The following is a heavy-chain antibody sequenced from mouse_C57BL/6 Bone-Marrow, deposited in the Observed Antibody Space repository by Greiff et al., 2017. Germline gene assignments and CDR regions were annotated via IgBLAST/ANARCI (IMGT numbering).Heavy chain of an antibody. CDR2: IDPSDSYT. D-gene: IGHD2-3*01. CDR3: ARWGMATFDY. J-gene: IGHJ2*01. Sequence: QVQLQQPGAELVKPGASVKLSCKASGYTFTSYWMQWVKQRPGQGLEWIGEIDPSDSYTNYNQKFKGKATLTVDTSSSTAYMQLSSLASEDSAVYYCARWGMATFDYWGQGTTLTGSS. V-gene: IGHV1-50*01. CDR1: GYTFTSYW.